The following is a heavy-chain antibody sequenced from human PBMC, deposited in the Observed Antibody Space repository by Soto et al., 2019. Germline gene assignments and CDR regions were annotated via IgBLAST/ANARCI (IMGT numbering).Heavy chain of an antibody. J-gene: IGHJ6*02. V-gene: IGHV4-4*02. D-gene: IGHD3-3*01. Sequence: PSETLSLTCAVSGGSISSSNWWSWVRQPPGKELEWIGEIYHSGSTNYNPSLKSRVTISVDKSKNQFSLKLSSVTAADTAVYYCARHSNIHVLRFLEWSIMPYYYYGMDVWGQGTTVTVSS. CDR3: ARHSNIHVLRFLEWSIMPYYYYGMDV. CDR1: GGSISSSNW. CDR2: IYHSGST.